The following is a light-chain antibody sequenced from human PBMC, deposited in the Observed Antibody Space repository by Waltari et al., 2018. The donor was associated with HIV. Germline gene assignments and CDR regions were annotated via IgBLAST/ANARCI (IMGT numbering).Light chain of an antibody. CDR3: GTWDTSLNAGV. V-gene: IGLV1-51*01. Sequence: QSVLTQPPAVSAAPGQKVTISCSGTTSNIGNNFVCWYQKLPGTAPKRLIFDNHKRPSGVSDRFSASKSATSATLDITGLHTGDEAEYYCGTWDTSLNAGVFGGGTKVSVL. CDR2: DNH. CDR1: TSNIGNNF. J-gene: IGLJ2*01.